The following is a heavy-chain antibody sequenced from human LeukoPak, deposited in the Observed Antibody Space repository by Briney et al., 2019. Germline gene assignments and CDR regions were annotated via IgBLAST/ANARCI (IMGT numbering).Heavy chain of an antibody. D-gene: IGHD4-17*01. CDR1: GFTFSSHA. CDR2: IGGIGAST. CDR3: AKAAYGDYVNWFDP. V-gene: IGHV3-23*01. J-gene: IGHJ5*02. Sequence: GGSLRLSCAASGFTFSSHAMTWVRQAPGKGLEWVSSIGGIGASTYYADSVKGRFTISRDNSKNTLYLQMNSLRAEDTALYYCAKAAYGDYVNWFDPWGQGILVIVSS.